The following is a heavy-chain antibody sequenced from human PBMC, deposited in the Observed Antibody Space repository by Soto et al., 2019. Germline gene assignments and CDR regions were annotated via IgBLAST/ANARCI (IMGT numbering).Heavy chain of an antibody. D-gene: IGHD6-19*01. CDR3: ARDGPGDSSGWGVFDY. CDR2: IIPILGIA. J-gene: IGHJ4*02. CDR1: GGTFSSYT. V-gene: IGHV1-69*04. Sequence: GASVKVSRKASGGTFSSYTISWVRQAPGQGLEWMGRIIPILGIANYAQKFQGRVTITADKSTSTAYMELSSLRSEDTAVYYCARDGPGDSSGWGVFDYWGQGTLVTVSS.